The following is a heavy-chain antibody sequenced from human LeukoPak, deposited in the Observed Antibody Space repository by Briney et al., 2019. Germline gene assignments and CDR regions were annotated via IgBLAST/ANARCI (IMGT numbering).Heavy chain of an antibody. V-gene: IGHV3-66*01. Sequence: GGSVRLFCAVSGYTDRRNYMSWARQAPGKGLECVSVIYCGGYTYYADSVKGRFTISRNNSKNTLYLQMNSLRAEDTAVYYWARDKGAYGSDYGMDVWGQGTTVTVSS. D-gene: IGHD3-10*01. J-gene: IGHJ6*02. CDR1: GYTDRRNY. CDR2: IYCGGYT. CDR3: ARDKGAYGSDYGMDV.